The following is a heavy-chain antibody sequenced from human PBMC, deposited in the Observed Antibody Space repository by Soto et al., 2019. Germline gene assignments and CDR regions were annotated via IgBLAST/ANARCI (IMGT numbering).Heavy chain of an antibody. CDR3: AKNYFFDS. V-gene: IGHV3-23*01. CDR2: IGVSSDA. Sequence: GGSLRLSCAASGVTFSSYAMSWARQAPGKGLEWVSSIGVSSDAYYADSVKGRFTISRDNSRNTLYLQMNSLRAEDTALYYCAKNYFFDSWGQGTLVTVSS. CDR1: GVTFSSYA. J-gene: IGHJ4*02.